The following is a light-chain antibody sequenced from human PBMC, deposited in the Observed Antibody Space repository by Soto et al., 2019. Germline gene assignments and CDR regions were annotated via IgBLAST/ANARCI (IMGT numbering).Light chain of an antibody. CDR2: EAT. Sequence: SALTQPASVSGSPGQSITISCTGTSSDIGRYNLVSWYQQHPGKPPKLMIYEATKRPSGVSNRFSGSKSGNTASLTISGLQAEDEADYYCSLYASTNTFMFGGGTKVTVL. V-gene: IGLV2-23*02. J-gene: IGLJ3*02. CDR3: SLYASTNTFM. CDR1: SSDIGRYNL.